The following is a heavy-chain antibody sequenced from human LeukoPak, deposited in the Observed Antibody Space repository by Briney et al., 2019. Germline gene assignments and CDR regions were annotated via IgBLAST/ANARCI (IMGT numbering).Heavy chain of an antibody. CDR1: GVPLSGNH. J-gene: IGHJ4*02. Sequence: SETLSLTCALHGVPLSGNHWSCIRESTEKGLEWIGEIYHSRYTTHNPSLKSRVTISADTSENQLSLRLTSVTAADTALYYCARIRCSPTDNTCYNYWGQATLVTVSS. CDR3: ARIRCSPTDNTCYNY. D-gene: IGHD2/OR15-2a*01. V-gene: IGHV4-34*01. CDR2: IYHSRYT.